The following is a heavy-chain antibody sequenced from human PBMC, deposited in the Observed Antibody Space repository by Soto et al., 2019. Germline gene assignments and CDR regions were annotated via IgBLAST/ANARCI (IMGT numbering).Heavy chain of an antibody. Sequence: PSETLSLTCSVSGDSMNTYYWTWIRQSPGKGLEWIGYIFDSGTTDYNASLRGRVTISLDASKNQFSLNLRYVTAADTAMYYCARSHTYGAQRFAYWGQGTLVTVSS. CDR2: IFDSGTT. CDR1: GDSMNTYY. CDR3: ARSHTYGAQRFAY. J-gene: IGHJ4*02. D-gene: IGHD3-10*01. V-gene: IGHV4-59*01.